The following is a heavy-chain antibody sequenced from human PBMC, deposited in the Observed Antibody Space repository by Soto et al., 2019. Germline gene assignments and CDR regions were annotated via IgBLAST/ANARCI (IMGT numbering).Heavy chain of an antibody. CDR3: ARGGHYYGSGSYYYYYYGMDV. V-gene: IGHV4-30-2*01. CDR1: GGSISSGGYS. J-gene: IGHJ6*02. CDR2: IYHSGST. Sequence: SENLSLTCAVSGGSISSGGYSWSWIRQPPGKGLEWIGYIYHSGSTYYNPSLKSRVTISVDRSKNQFSLKLSSVTAADTAVYYCARGGHYYGSGSYYYYYYGMDVWGQGTTVT. D-gene: IGHD3-10*01.